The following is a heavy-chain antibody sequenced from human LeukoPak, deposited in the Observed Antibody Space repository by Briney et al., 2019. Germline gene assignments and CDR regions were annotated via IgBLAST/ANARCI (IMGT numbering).Heavy chain of an antibody. Sequence: PGGSLRLSCAASGFTFSSFNMNWVRQAPGKGLEWVSCISSTSSLISYAFSLYGPFTISTDNPKISLYLQMDTLRAEDTAVYYCARYYCGWNDYWGQGTLVTVSS. CDR1: GFTFSSFN. CDR2: ISSTSSLI. J-gene: IGHJ4*02. V-gene: IGHV3-21*01. D-gene: IGHD3-10*01. CDR3: ARYYCGWNDY.